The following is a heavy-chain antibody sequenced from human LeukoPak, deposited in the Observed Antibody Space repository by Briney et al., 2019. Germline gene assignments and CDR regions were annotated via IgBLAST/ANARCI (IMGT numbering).Heavy chain of an antibody. V-gene: IGHV4-61*01. CDR1: GGSVSSGSYY. D-gene: IGHD6-13*01. CDR2: IYYSGST. J-gene: IGHJ4*02. CDR3: ARETPGTAAAGLDY. Sequence: SETLSLTCTVSGGSVSSGSYYWSWIRQPPGKGLEWIGYIYYSGSTNYNPSLKSRVTISVDTSKNQFSLKLSSVTAADTAVYYCARETPGTAAAGLDYWGQGTLVTVSS.